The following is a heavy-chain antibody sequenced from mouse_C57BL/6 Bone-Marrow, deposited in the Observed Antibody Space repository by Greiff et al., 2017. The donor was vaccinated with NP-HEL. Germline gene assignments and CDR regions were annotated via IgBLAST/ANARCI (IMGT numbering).Heavy chain of an antibody. CDR3: ALYGNYWYFDV. D-gene: IGHD2-1*01. J-gene: IGHJ1*03. CDR1: GYTFTSYW. CDR2: IHPNSGST. Sequence: VQLQQSGAELVKPGASVKLSCKASGYTFTSYWMHWVKQRPGQGLEWIGMIHPNSGSTNYNEKFKSKATLTVDKSSSTAYMQLSSLTSEDSAVYYCALYGNYWYFDVWGTGTTVTVSS. V-gene: IGHV1-64*01.